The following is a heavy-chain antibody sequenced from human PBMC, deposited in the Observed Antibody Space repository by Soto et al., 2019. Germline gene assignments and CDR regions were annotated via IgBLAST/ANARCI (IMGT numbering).Heavy chain of an antibody. D-gene: IGHD1-26*01. CDR2: IHFSGST. V-gene: IGHV4-59*08. CDR3: ARQYSNAFVY. J-gene: IGHJ4*02. Sequence: QVQLQESGPGLVKPSETLSLTCTVSGGSISNYYWSWIRQAPGKGLGWIGYIHFSGSTKNNPSLNSRVTTSIDTSNNQFSLKVTSVTAADTAMYYCARQYSNAFVYWGQGTLVTVSS. CDR1: GGSISNYY.